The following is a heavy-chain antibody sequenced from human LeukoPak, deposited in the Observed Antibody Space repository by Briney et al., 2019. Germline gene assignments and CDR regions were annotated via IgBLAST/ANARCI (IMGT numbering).Heavy chain of an antibody. J-gene: IGHJ6*04. D-gene: IGHD3-10*01. CDR2: IKQGAIEK. CDR1: GFTFSNFW. V-gene: IGHV3-7*03. Sequence: GGSLRLSCAASGFTFSNFWMSWVRQAPGKGLEWVANIKQGAIEKHYVDSVKGRFTISRDDAKNSLSLQMNSLRADDTAVYYCAREGRDSYGLDVWGKGTTVTVSS. CDR3: AREGRDSYGLDV.